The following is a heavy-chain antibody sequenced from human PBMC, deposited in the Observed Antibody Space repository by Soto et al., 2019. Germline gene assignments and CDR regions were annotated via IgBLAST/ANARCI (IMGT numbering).Heavy chain of an antibody. CDR2: IYYSGST. Sequence: QLQLQESGPGLVKPSETLSLTCTVSGGSISSSSYYWGWIRQPPGKGLEWIGSIYYSGSTYYNPSLKSRVTISVDTSKNQFSLKLSSVTAADTAVYDCARHRYDFWSGYPGFDPWGQGTLVTVSS. J-gene: IGHJ5*02. D-gene: IGHD3-3*01. V-gene: IGHV4-39*01. CDR3: ARHRYDFWSGYPGFDP. CDR1: GGSISSSSYY.